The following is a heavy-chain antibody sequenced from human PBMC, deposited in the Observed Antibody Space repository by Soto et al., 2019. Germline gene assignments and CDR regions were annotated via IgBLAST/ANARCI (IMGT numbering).Heavy chain of an antibody. D-gene: IGHD3-22*01. CDR1: GGSISSGSYY. V-gene: IGHV4-31*03. CDR3: ARESSYDSSGYYGLDY. CDR2: IYYSGST. Sequence: SETLSLTCTVSGGSISSGSYYWSWIRQHPGKGLEWIGYIYYSGSTYYNPSLKSRVTISVDTSKNQFSLKLSSVTAADTAVYYCARESSYDSSGYYGLDYWGQGTLVTVSS. J-gene: IGHJ4*02.